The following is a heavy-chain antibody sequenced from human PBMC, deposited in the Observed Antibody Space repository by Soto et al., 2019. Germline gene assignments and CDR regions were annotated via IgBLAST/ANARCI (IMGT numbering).Heavy chain of an antibody. J-gene: IGHJ4*02. CDR3: LSFWTDS. Sequence: EVQMVGSGGGLVQPGGSLRLSCAASGFTFTNYWMNWVRQAPGKGLEWVANIKEDGSEMNYVDSVKGRFTISRDSAKNSVYLQMNSLRAEDTAVYYCLSFWTDSWGQGTLVTVSS. CDR1: GFTFTNYW. V-gene: IGHV3-7*03. CDR2: IKEDGSEM. D-gene: IGHD1-1*01.